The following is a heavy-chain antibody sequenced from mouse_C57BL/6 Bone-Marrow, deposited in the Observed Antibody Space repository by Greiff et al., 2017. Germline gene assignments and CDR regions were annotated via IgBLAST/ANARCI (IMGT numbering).Heavy chain of an antibody. J-gene: IGHJ4*01. D-gene: IGHD2-3*01. V-gene: IGHV1-81*01. CDR2: TYPRSGNT. CDR1: GYTFTSYG. CDR3: ARYGYYGYYAMDY. Sequence: QVQLQQSGAELARPGASVKLSCKASGYTFTSYGISWVKQRTGQGLEWIGETYPRSGNTYYNEKFKGKATLTADKSSSTAYMELRSLTSEDSAVYFCARYGYYGYYAMDYWGQGTSVTVSS.